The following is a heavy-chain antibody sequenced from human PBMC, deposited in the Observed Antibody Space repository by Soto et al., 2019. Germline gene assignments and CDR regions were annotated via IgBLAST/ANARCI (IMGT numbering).Heavy chain of an antibody. J-gene: IGHJ4*02. CDR2: ISVDGINT. Sequence: PGGSLRLSCAASGFNFGFFGMHWVRQAPGKGLERVAFISVDGINTQYADSVRGRFTLSRDYSRKTMYLQMDSLRDEDTALYYCARGNLSFDFDSWGLGTLVTVSS. CDR1: GFNFGFFG. D-gene: IGHD1-26*01. V-gene: IGHV3-30*03. CDR3: ARGNLSFDFDS.